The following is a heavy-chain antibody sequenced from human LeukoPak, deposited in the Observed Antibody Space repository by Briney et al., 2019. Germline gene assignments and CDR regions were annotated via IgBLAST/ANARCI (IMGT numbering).Heavy chain of an antibody. V-gene: IGHV4-59*01. CDR3: ARGYYDFWSGYGLGPYYYGMDV. J-gene: IGHJ6*02. CDR2: IYYSGTT. D-gene: IGHD3-3*01. CDR1: GGSISSYY. Sequence: SETLSLTCTVSGGSISSYYWSWIRQPPGKGLEWIGYIYYSGTTNYNPSLKSRVTISVDTSKNQFSLKLSSVTAADTAVYCCARGYYDFWSGYGLGPYYYGMDVWGQGTTVTVSS.